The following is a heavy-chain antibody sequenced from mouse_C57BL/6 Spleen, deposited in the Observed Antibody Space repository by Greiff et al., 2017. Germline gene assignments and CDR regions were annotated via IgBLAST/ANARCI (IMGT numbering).Heavy chain of an antibody. Sequence: VQLQQSGAELVRPGASVKLSCTASGFNIKDDYMHWVKQRPEQGLEWIGWIDPENGDTEYASKFQGKATITADTSSNTAYLQLSSLTSEDTAVYYCTTVCYGSSVGYWGQGTTLTVSS. CDR3: TTVCYGSSVGY. V-gene: IGHV14-4*01. CDR2: IDPENGDT. CDR1: GFNIKDDY. J-gene: IGHJ2*01. D-gene: IGHD1-1*01.